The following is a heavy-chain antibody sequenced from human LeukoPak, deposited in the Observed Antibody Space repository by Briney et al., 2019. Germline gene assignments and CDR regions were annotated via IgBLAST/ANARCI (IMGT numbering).Heavy chain of an antibody. D-gene: IGHD6-13*01. CDR2: IYHSGST. CDR1: GVSISSSNW. V-gene: IGHV4-4*02. Sequence: SGTLSLTCAVSGVSISSSNWWSWVRQPPGKGLEWIGEIYHSGSTNYNPSLKSRVTISVDKSKNQFSLKLSSVTAADTAVYYCARGYSSSGYNWFDPWGQGTLVTVSS. CDR3: ARGYSSSGYNWFDP. J-gene: IGHJ5*02.